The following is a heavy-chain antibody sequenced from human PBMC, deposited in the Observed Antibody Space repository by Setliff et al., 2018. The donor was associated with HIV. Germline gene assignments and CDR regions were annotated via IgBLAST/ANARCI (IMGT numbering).Heavy chain of an antibody. J-gene: IGHJ4*02. D-gene: IGHD6-13*01. Sequence: SETLSLTCYVTDDPISSYYWSWVRQPAGKGLEWIGRLYVSGDTNYNPSLKSRVTMSLDTSKKHFSLKLKSVTAADTAVYFCARHAAAAPFRYWGQGTMVTVSS. V-gene: IGHV4-4*07. CDR3: ARHAAAAPFRY. CDR1: DDPISSYY. CDR2: LYVSGDT.